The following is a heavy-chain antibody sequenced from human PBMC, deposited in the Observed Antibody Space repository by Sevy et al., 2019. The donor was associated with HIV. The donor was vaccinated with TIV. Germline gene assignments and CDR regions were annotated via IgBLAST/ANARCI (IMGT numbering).Heavy chain of an antibody. V-gene: IGHV3-15*01. J-gene: IGHJ4*02. CDR3: TTRNHRTYYYDSSGYYFDY. CDR2: IKSKTDGGTT. D-gene: IGHD3-22*01. Sequence: GGSLRLSCAASGFTFSNAWMSWVRQAPGKGLEWVGRIKSKTDGGTTDYAAPVKGRFTISRDDSKNTLYLQMNSLKTVDTAVYYCTTRNHRTYYYDSSGYYFDYWGQGTLVTVSS. CDR1: GFTFSNAW.